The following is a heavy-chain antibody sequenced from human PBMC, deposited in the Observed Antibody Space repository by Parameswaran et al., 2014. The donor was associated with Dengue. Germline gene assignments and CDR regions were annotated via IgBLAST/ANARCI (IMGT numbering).Heavy chain of an antibody. J-gene: IGHJ3*02. V-gene: IGHV4-34*01. Sequence: PGKGLEWIGEINHSGSTNYNPSLKSRVTISVDTSKNQFSLKLSSVTAADTAVYYCARSKAVYPTVVTPLGRRRSLDAFDIWGQGTMVTVSS. CDR2: INHSGST. CDR3: ARSKAVYPTVVTPLGRRRSLDAFDI. D-gene: IGHD4-23*01.